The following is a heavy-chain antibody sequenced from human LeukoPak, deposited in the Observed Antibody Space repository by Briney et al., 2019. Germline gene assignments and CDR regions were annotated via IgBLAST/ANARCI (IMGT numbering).Heavy chain of an antibody. V-gene: IGHV3-9*03. D-gene: IGHD3-9*01. J-gene: IGHJ3*02. CDR1: GFAFDDSA. Sequence: GGSLRLSCAASGFAFDDSAMHWVRQAPGKGLEWVSSISWNSNSIGYADSVKGRFTISRDNAKNSLYLQMNSLRAEDMALYYCAKGLIRYFDESSDAFDMWGQGTMVTVSS. CDR2: ISWNSNSI. CDR3: AKGLIRYFDESSDAFDM.